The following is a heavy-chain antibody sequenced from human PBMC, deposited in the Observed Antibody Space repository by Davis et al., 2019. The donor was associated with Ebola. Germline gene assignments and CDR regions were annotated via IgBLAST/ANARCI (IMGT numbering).Heavy chain of an antibody. J-gene: IGHJ5*02. V-gene: IGHV4-59*08. Sequence: SETLSLTCAVHGWSFSGYYWSWVRQPPGERLQWIGYIYYLGSTNYNPSLKSRVTISVDTSRNQFSLKLTSVTAADTAVYFCARHQYTGSPDRWGQGTLVTVSS. CDR3: ARHQYTGSPDR. CDR2: IYYLGST. CDR1: GWSFSGYY. D-gene: IGHD1-26*01.